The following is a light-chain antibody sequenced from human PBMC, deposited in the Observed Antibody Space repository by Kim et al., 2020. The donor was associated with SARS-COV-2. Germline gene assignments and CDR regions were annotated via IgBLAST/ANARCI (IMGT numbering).Light chain of an antibody. V-gene: IGKV3-15*01. J-gene: IGKJ4*01. Sequence: VSPGESAALSCRASQSVGSRLAWYQQKPGQAPRLLIYEVSTRATGIPARFTASGSGTQFTLTVSSLQSEDSAVYYCQQHNDWPLTFGGGTKVDIK. CDR3: QQHNDWPLT. CDR1: QSVGSR. CDR2: EVS.